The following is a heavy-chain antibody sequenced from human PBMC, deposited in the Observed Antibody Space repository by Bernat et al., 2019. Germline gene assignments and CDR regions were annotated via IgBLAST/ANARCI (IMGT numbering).Heavy chain of an antibody. CDR1: GGSISSSSYY. CDR3: ATNSRELTTVTYFDY. Sequence: QLQLQESGPGLVKPSETLSLTCTVSGGSISSSSYYWGWIRQPPGKGLEWIGSIYYSGCTYYNPSLKSRVTISVDTSKNQFSLKLSSVTAADTAVYYCATNSRELTTVTYFDYWGQGTLVTVSS. J-gene: IGHJ4*02. V-gene: IGHV4-39*01. D-gene: IGHD4-11*01. CDR2: IYYSGCT.